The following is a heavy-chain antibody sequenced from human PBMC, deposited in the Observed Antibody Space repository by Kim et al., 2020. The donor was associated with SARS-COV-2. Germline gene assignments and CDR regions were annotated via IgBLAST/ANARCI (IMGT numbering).Heavy chain of an antibody. D-gene: IGHD2-15*01. J-gene: IGHJ6*02. CDR1: GASISIGSYY. CDR3: ARGAVVVPTGENYYGMDV. Sequence: SETLSLTCTVSGASISIGSYYWSWIRQPAGKGLEWIGRIYTTGSTTYNPSLKSRVTISLDTSKNQFSLKLTSVTAADTAVYFCARGAVVVPTGENYYGMDVWGQGTTVTVSS. CDR2: IYTTGST. V-gene: IGHV4-61*02.